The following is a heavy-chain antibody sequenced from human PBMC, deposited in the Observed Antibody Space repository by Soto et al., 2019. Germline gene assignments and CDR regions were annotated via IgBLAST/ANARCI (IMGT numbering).Heavy chain of an antibody. CDR1: GFTFSIYS. Sequence: EVQLVESGGGLVHPGGSLRLSCAASGFTFSIYSMNWVRQAPGKGLEWVSYISSSSSTIYYADSVKGRFTISRDNAKNSLYLHMNSLRDEDTAVYYCASLPEWLSGWYDYWGQGTLVTVSS. D-gene: IGHD6-19*01. V-gene: IGHV3-48*02. J-gene: IGHJ4*02. CDR2: ISSSSSTI. CDR3: ASLPEWLSGWYDY.